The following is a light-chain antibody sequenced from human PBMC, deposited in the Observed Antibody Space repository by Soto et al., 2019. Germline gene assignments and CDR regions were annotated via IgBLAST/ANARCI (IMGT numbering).Light chain of an antibody. CDR3: SSYTSSSTPYV. Sequence: LTQPASVSWSPGQSITISCTGTSSDVGGYNYVSWYQQHPVKAPKLMIYDVTNRPSGVSDRFSGSKSGNTASLTISGLQAEDEADYYCSSYTSSSTPYVFGTGTKVTVL. CDR1: SSDVGGYNY. J-gene: IGLJ1*01. V-gene: IGLV2-14*01. CDR2: DVT.